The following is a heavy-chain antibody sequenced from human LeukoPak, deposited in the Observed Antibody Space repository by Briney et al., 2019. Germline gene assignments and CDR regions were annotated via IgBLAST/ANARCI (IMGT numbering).Heavy chain of an antibody. J-gene: IGHJ4*02. CDR1: GYTFTSYG. V-gene: IGHV1-18*01. CDR3: AREPGIAAADRSRQFDY. D-gene: IGHD6-13*01. Sequence: ASVKVSCKASGYTFTSYGISWVRQAPGQGLEWMGWISAYNGNTNYAQKLQGRVTMTTDTSTSTAYMELRSLRSDDTAVYYCAREPGIAAADRSRQFDYWGQGTLVTVSS. CDR2: ISAYNGNT.